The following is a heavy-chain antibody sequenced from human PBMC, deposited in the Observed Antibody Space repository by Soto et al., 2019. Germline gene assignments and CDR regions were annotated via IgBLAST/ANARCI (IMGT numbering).Heavy chain of an antibody. D-gene: IGHD3-10*01. CDR3: ARGATMVRGVTYFDY. CDR1: GGSFSGYY. V-gene: IGHV4-34*01. J-gene: IGHJ4*02. Sequence: QVQLQQWGAGLLKPSETLSLTCAVYGGSFSGYYWSWIRQPPGKGLEWIGEINHSGSTNYNPSLKSRVTISVDTSKNQFSLKLSSVTAADTAVYYCARGATMVRGVTYFDYWGQGTLVTVSS. CDR2: INHSGST.